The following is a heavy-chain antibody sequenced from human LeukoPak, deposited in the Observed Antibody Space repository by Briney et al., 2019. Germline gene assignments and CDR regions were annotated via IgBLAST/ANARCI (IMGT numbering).Heavy chain of an antibody. CDR3: ARGDDSSGYYCLFDY. D-gene: IGHD3-22*01. CDR2: IYTSGST. V-gene: IGHV4-4*07. CDR1: GGSISSYY. Sequence: SETLSLTCTVSGGSISSYYWSWIRQPAGKGLEWIGRIYTSGSTNYNPSLKSRVTMSVDTSKNQFSLKLSSVTAADTAVYYCARGDDSSGYYCLFDYWGQGTLVTVSS. J-gene: IGHJ4*02.